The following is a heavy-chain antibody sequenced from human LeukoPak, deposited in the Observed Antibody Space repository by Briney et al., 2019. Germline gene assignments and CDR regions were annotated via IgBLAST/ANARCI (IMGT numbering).Heavy chain of an antibody. V-gene: IGHV1-18*01. J-gene: IGHJ5*02. CDR1: GYTFTSYG. D-gene: IGHD2-2*01. CDR2: ISAYNGDT. Sequence: GASVKVSCKASGYTFTSYGITWVRQAPGQGLEWMGWISAYNGDTNYAQNFQGRVTMTRDTSISTANMELSRLRSDDTAVYYCARGGIVVVPPASVFDPWGQGTLVTVSS. CDR3: ARGGIVVVPPASVFDP.